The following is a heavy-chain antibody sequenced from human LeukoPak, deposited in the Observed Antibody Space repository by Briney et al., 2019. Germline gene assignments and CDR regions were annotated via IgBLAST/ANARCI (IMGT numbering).Heavy chain of an antibody. CDR2: IYYSGST. Sequence: SETLSLTCTVSGASISSGVYSWSWVRQPPGEGLEWLGYIYYSGSTYYNPSLKSQVSISVDTSKNQFSLKLSSVTAADTAVYYCARAKVGGYYAFDIWGQGTMVTVSS. V-gene: IGHV4-30-4*07. CDR1: GASISSGVYS. CDR3: ARAKVGGYYAFDI. J-gene: IGHJ3*02. D-gene: IGHD3-22*01.